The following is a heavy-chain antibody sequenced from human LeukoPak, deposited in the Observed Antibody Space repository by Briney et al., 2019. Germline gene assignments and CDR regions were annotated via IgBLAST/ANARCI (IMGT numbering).Heavy chain of an antibody. D-gene: IGHD1-26*01. CDR2: ISGSGVST. Sequence: PGGSLRLSCAASGFTFSSYAMAWVRQAPGKGLEWVSGISGSGVSTFYADSVKGRFIISRDNSKNTAYLQMNSLRAEDTAVYYCAKDLKYSGSCRAFDYCGQGTLVTVSS. CDR3: AKDLKYSGSCRAFDY. CDR1: GFTFSSYA. V-gene: IGHV3-23*01. J-gene: IGHJ4*02.